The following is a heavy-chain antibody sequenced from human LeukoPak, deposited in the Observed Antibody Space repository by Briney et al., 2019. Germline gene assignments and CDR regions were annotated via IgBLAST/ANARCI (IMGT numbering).Heavy chain of an antibody. D-gene: IGHD1-26*01. CDR1: GGSISSGGFY. CDR3: VRDRGEFSYSHDY. J-gene: IGHJ4*02. V-gene: IGHV4-31*03. CDR2: IYYSGSP. Sequence: PSETLSLTCTVSGGSISSGGFYWSWIRQHPGKGLEWIGYIYYSGSPYYNPSLRSRLTLSVDTSKNQFSLKLSSVTAADTAVYYCVRDRGEFSYSHDYWGQGTLVTVSS.